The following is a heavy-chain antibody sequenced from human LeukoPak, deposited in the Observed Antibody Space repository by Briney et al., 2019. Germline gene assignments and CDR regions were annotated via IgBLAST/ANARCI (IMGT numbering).Heavy chain of an antibody. CDR3: ARKKRGRLLWLPGFDL. Sequence: PSGTLSLTCAVYGGSFSGYYWSWIRQPPGKGLEWIGEINHSGSTNYNPSLKSRVTISVDTSKNQFSLKLSSVTAADTAVYYCARKKRGRLLWLPGFDLWGRGTLVTVSS. CDR2: INHSGST. V-gene: IGHV4-34*01. D-gene: IGHD3-10*01. J-gene: IGHJ2*01. CDR1: GGSFSGYY.